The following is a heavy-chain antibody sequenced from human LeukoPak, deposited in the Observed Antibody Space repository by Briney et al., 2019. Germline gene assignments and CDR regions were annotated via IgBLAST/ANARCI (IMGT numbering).Heavy chain of an antibody. J-gene: IGHJ4*02. V-gene: IGHV3-23*01. Sequence: GGSLRLSCAASGFTLSSHGMNWVRQAPGKGLEWVSGISPNGVITYYADSVKGRFTISRDNSKGTVYLQMNSLRPEDTAVYYCAKDDAWLQYGNWGRGTLVTVSS. CDR2: ISPNGVIT. D-gene: IGHD5-24*01. CDR1: GFTLSSHG. CDR3: AKDDAWLQYGN.